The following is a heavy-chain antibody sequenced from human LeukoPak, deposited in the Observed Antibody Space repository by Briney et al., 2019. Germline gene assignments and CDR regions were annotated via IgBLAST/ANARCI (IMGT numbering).Heavy chain of an antibody. D-gene: IGHD6-19*01. Sequence: PSETLSLTCTVSGGSISSGSYYWSWIRQPAGKGLEWIGRIYTSGSTNYNPPLKSRVTMSVDTSKNQFSLKLSSVTAADTAVYYCARDRGQWLVDWYFDLWGRGTLVTVSS. CDR1: GGSISSGSYY. J-gene: IGHJ2*01. CDR3: ARDRGQWLVDWYFDL. V-gene: IGHV4-61*02. CDR2: IYTSGST.